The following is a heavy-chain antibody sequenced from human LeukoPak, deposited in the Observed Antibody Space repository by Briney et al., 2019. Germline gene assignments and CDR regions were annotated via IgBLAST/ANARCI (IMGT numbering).Heavy chain of an antibody. CDR1: GYSISSGCY. CDR3: ARIYGSSSGFDY. J-gene: IGHJ4*02. CDR2: MYHSGNT. V-gene: IGHV4-38-2*01. D-gene: IGHD6-6*01. Sequence: SETLSLTCAVSGYSISSGCYWGWIRQPPGKGLEWIGSMYHSGNTFYNPSLKSRVTLSVDTSKNQFSLKLSSVAAADTAIYYCARIYGSSSGFDYWGQGTLVTVSS.